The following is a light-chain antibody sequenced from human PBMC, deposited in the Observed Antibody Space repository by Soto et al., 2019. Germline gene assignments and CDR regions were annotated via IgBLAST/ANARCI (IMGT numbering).Light chain of an antibody. V-gene: IGKV1-5*01. CDR2: DAS. CDR3: QQYKAYPST. Sequence: MQMTQSPSTLSASVGGRVTISCRSCRSVGYWLAWYQQKPGKAPQFLIYDASNLHDWVPSIFIGSGSGTEFTLTLSSMQPDDFANYYCQQYKAYPSTFGQGTRMEI. J-gene: IGKJ5*01. CDR1: RSVGYW.